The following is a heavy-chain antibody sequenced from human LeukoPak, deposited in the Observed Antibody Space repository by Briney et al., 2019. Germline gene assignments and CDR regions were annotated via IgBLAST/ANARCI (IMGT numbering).Heavy chain of an antibody. V-gene: IGHV3-48*01. Sequence: GGSLRLSCAASGFTFSSYSMNWVRQAPGKGLEWVSYISSSSSTIYYADSVKGRFTISRDNAKNSLYLQMNSLRAEDTAVYYCARDTDSSGSPDAFDIWGQGTMVTVSS. CDR2: ISSSSSTI. CDR1: GFTFSSYS. J-gene: IGHJ3*02. CDR3: ARDTDSSGSPDAFDI. D-gene: IGHD3-22*01.